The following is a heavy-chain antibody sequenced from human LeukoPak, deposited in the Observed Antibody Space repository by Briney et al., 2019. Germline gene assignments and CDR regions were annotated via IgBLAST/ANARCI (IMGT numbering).Heavy chain of an antibody. Sequence: GASVKVSCNTSGYSFTSYDINWVRQAPGQGLEWMGWINPNSGGTNYAQKFQGRVTMTRDTSISTAYMELSRLRSDDTAVYYCARMWVAGGFDPWGQGTLVTVSS. CDR1: GYSFTSYD. D-gene: IGHD3-16*01. CDR3: ARMWVAGGFDP. CDR2: INPNSGGT. V-gene: IGHV1-2*02. J-gene: IGHJ5*02.